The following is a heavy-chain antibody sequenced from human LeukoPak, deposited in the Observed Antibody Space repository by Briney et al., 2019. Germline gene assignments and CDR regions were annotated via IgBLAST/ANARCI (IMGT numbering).Heavy chain of an antibody. Sequence: PSETLSLTCTVSGGSISSYYWSWIRQPPGRGLEWIGYIYYSGSTSYNPSLKSRVTISVDTSKNQFSLKLSSVTAADTAVYYCAGDKDFWSGYPAYRFDYWGQGTLVTVSS. CDR3: AGDKDFWSGYPAYRFDY. CDR2: IYYSGST. V-gene: IGHV4-59*12. D-gene: IGHD3-3*01. J-gene: IGHJ4*02. CDR1: GGSISSYY.